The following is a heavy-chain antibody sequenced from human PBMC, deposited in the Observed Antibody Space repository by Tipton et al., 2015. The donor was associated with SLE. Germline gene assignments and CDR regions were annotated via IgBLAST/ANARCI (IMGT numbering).Heavy chain of an antibody. J-gene: IGHJ5*02. D-gene: IGHD4-11*01. CDR3: AKVSTVTMWGPNWFDP. V-gene: IGHV4-61*09. CDR2: VYTSGST. Sequence: LSCTVSGGSISSGSYYWTWIRQPARKGLEWIGHVYTSGSTSYNPSLKSRVTISIDTSKNQFFLRLSSLTAADTAVYYCAKVSTVTMWGPNWFDPWGQGTLVTVSS. CDR1: GGSISSGSYY.